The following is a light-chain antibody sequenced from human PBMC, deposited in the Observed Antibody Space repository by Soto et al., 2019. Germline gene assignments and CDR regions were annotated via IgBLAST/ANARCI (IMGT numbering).Light chain of an antibody. CDR1: SSDVGGYNF. CDR2: EVS. CDR3: GSYTDTNTLDV. V-gene: IGLV2-14*01. Sequence: QSALTQPASVSGSPGQSITISCTGTSSDVGGYNFVSWYQHHPGKAPKLIIYEVSNRSSGVSNRFSGSKSGNTASLTISGIQAEDEADYYCGSYTDTNTLDVFGTGTKLTVL. J-gene: IGLJ1*01.